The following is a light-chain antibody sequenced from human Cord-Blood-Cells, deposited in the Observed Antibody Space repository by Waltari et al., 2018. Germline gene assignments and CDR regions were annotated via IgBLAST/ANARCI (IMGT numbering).Light chain of an antibody. CDR3: QQYDNLP. CDR2: DAS. Sequence: DIQMTQSPSSMSASVGDRVTITCQASQDISNYLNWYQQKQGKAPKLLIYDASNLETGVPSRFSGSGSETDFTFTISSLQPEDIATYYCQQYDNLPFGPGTKVDIK. V-gene: IGKV1-33*01. CDR1: QDISNY. J-gene: IGKJ3*01.